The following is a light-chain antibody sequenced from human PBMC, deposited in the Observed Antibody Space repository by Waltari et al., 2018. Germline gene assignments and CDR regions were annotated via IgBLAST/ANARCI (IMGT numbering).Light chain of an antibody. V-gene: IGLV2-14*03. CDR2: DVS. J-gene: IGLJ2*01. CDR3: SSYTSTNTII. Sequence: QSALTQSSPASASPGPSITLSCPGPGSHNGYYSSLPWYLQHPGRAPKLLIFDVSGWSSGVSHRFSGSKSGNTASRTISGLHAEDEADYYCSSYTSTNTIIFGGGTKVTVL. CDR1: GSHNGYYSS.